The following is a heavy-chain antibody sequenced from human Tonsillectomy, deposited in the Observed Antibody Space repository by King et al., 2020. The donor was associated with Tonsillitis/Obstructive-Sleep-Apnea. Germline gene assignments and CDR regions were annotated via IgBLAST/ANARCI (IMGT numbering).Heavy chain of an antibody. CDR2: IYSGGST. J-gene: IGHJ6*03. D-gene: IGHD2-2*02. CDR1: GFTVSSNY. Sequence: VQLVESGGGLIQPGGSLRLSCAASGFTVSSNYMSWVRQAPGKGLEWVSVIYSGGSTYYADSGKGRFTISRDNSKNTLYLQMNSLRAEDTAVYYCARVYHQDKLGYCSSTSCYKSYYYYCYMDVWGKGTTVTVSS. V-gene: IGHV3-53*01. CDR3: ARVYHQDKLGYCSSTSCYKSYYYYCYMDV.